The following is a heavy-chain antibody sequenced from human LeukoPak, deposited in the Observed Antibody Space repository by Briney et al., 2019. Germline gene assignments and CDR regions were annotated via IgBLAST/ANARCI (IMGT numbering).Heavy chain of an antibody. CDR2: IDPSDSYS. D-gene: IGHD6-19*01. V-gene: IGHV5-10-1*01. J-gene: IGHJ4*02. Sequence: GESLKISCKGSGYSFTSYWISWVRQMPGKGLEWMGRIDPSDSYSSYSPSFRGHVTISGDKSISTAYLQWSSLKTSDTAMYYCARVPPYTSGWYYVDYWGQGTLVTVSS. CDR1: GYSFTSYW. CDR3: ARVPPYTSGWYYVDY.